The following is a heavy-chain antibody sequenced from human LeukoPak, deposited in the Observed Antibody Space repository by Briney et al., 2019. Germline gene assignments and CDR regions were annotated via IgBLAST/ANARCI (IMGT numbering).Heavy chain of an antibody. D-gene: IGHD1-7*01. CDR1: GFTFSSYA. CDR3: ARCGITGTLYYYYGMDV. V-gene: IGHV3-30-3*01. J-gene: IGHJ6*02. Sequence: PGGSLRLSCAASGFTFSSYAMHWVRQAPGKGLEWVAVISYDGSNKYYADSVKGRFTISRDNSKNTLYLQMNSLRAEDTAVYYCARCGITGTLYYYYGMDVWGQGTTVTVSS. CDR2: ISYDGSNK.